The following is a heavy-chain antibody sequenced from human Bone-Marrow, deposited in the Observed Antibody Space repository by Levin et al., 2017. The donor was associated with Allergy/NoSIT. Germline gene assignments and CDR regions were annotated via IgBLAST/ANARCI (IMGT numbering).Heavy chain of an antibody. D-gene: IGHD6-6*01. J-gene: IGHJ6*02. CDR1: GGSIRHYY. CDR3: ARDRGEQLVPGRYNHYGLDV. Sequence: SQTLSLTCTVSGGSIRHYYWSWIRQPSGKGLEWIGHIYFTGGTSYNPSLKRRFTMSVDPSNNQFSLSLTSVTAADTAVYYCARDRGEQLVPGRYNHYGLDVWGQGTSVTVSS. V-gene: IGHV4-59*01. CDR2: IYFTGGT.